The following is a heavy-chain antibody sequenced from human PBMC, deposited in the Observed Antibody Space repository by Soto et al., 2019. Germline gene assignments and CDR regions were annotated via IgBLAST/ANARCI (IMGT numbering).Heavy chain of an antibody. CDR2: ISYDGSNK. CDR3: ARSPYSVSYLAYFDY. CDR1: GFTFSSYG. J-gene: IGHJ4*02. V-gene: IGHV3-30*03. D-gene: IGHD1-26*01. Sequence: QVQLVESGGGVVQPGRSLRLSCAASGFTFSSYGMHWVRQAPGKGLEWVAVISYDGSNKYYADSVKGRFTISRDNSKNTPYLKMNSLRAGDTAEYYCARSPYSVSYLAYFDYWGQGTLVTVSS.